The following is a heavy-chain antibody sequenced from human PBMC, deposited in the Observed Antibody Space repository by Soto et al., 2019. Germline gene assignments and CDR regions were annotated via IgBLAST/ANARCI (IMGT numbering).Heavy chain of an antibody. CDR3: AKDPREYVAVAGYFDY. D-gene: IGHD6-19*01. CDR1: GFTFSSYG. V-gene: IGHV3-30*18. J-gene: IGHJ4*02. Sequence: GGSLRLSCAASGFTFSSYGMHWVRQAPGKGLEWVAVISYDGSNKYYADSVKGRFTISRDNSKNTLYLQMNSLRAEDTAVYYCAKDPREYVAVAGYFDYCRQGPPVPAS. CDR2: ISYDGSNK.